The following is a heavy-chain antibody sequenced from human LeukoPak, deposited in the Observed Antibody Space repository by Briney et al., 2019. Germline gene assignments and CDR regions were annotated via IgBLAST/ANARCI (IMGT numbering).Heavy chain of an antibody. J-gene: IGHJ4*02. CDR1: GFTFSSYG. D-gene: IGHD2-15*01. V-gene: IGHV3-30*03. CDR3: ARYIEGNYYSALDY. CDR2: ISYDGSNK. Sequence: GGSLRLSCAASGFTFSSYGMHWVRQAPGKGLEWVAVISYDGSNKYYADSVKGRFTISRDNSKNTLYLQMNSLRAEDTAVYYCARYIEGNYYSALDYWGQGTLVTVSS.